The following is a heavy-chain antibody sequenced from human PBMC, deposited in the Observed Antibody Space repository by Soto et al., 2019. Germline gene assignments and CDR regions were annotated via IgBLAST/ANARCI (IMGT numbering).Heavy chain of an antibody. V-gene: IGHV4-59*08. CDR1: GGSVRGYY. J-gene: IGHJ6*02. Sequence: SETLSLTCTVSGGSVRGYYWSWIRQPPGEGLEWIGYIYYTGTTIYSPSLDGRVTLSVDTAKDQVSLTLTSVSPADTAVYYCARHPTIARFENGLDVWVQGTMVTVSS. D-gene: IGHD1-1*01. CDR2: IYYTGTT. CDR3: ARHPTIARFENGLDV.